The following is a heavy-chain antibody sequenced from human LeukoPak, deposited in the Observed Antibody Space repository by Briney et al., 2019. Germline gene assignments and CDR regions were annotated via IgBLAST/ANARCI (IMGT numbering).Heavy chain of an antibody. CDR2: MYPKSGDT. Sequence: GASVKVSCKASGYSFSGYYIQWLRQAPGLGPEWMGWMYPKSGDTSYAQKFQGGGTMTRDTSLSTAYMELNKLTSDDSAIYFCARVPGSPKNNFDYWGQGTLVTVSP. CDR1: GYSFSGYY. CDR3: ARVPGSPKNNFDY. D-gene: IGHD3-10*01. V-gene: IGHV1-2*02. J-gene: IGHJ4*02.